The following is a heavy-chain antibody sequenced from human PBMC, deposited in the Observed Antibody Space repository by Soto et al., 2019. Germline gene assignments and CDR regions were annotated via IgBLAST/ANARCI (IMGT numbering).Heavy chain of an antibody. D-gene: IGHD2-2*01. CDR1: GFTFSSYA. J-gene: IGHJ4*02. CDR3: AKDLVGYCSSTSCYDGLDY. CDR2: ISGSGGST. Sequence: VQLLESGGGLVQPGGSLRLSCAASGFTFSSYAMSWVRQAPGKGLEWVSAISGSGGSTYYADSVKGRFTISRDNSKNTLYLQMNSLRAEDTAVYYCAKDLVGYCSSTSCYDGLDYWGQGTLVTVSS. V-gene: IGHV3-23*01.